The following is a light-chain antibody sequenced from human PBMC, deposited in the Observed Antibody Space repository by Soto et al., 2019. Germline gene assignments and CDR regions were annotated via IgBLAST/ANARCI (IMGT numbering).Light chain of an antibody. CDR3: CSDAGSYYV. J-gene: IGLJ1*01. Sequence: QSALTQPRSVSGSPGQSVTISCTGTSSDVGGYNYVSWYQQHPGKAPKLMIYDVSKRPSGVPDRFSGSKSGNTASLTISGLHAEDEADYYCCSDAGSYYVFGTGTKLTVL. CDR2: DVS. V-gene: IGLV2-11*01. CDR1: SSDVGGYNY.